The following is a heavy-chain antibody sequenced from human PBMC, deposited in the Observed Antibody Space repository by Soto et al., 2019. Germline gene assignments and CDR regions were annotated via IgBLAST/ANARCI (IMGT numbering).Heavy chain of an antibody. Sequence: SETLSLTCTVSGGSISSSSYYWGWIRQPPGKGLEWIGSIYYSVSTYYNPSLKSRVTISVDTSKNQFSLKLSSVTAADTAVYYCARRIKYSGRRPRVVWFDPWGQGTLVTVS. CDR2: IYYSVST. V-gene: IGHV4-39*01. D-gene: IGHD6-13*01. CDR1: GGSISSSSYY. CDR3: ARRIKYSGRRPRVVWFDP. J-gene: IGHJ5*02.